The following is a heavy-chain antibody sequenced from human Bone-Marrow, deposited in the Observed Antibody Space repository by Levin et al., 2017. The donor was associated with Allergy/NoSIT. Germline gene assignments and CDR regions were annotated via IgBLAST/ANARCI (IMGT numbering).Heavy chain of an antibody. V-gene: IGHV3-66*01. Sequence: PLASVKVSCAASGFTVGNNYVAWVRQAPGKGLDWISVIYSGGGTYYADSVKGRFTISRDKSKNTVYLQMNSLRVEDTAVYYCSSAPGFSDYWGQGTLVTVSS. J-gene: IGHJ4*02. CDR1: GFTVGNNY. CDR2: IYSGGGT. CDR3: SSAPGFSDY.